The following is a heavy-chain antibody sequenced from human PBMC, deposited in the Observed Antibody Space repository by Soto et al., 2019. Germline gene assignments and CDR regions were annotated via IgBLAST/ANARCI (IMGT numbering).Heavy chain of an antibody. CDR3: ARHRGDYYYYGMDV. D-gene: IGHD3-10*01. CDR1: GGSISSSSYY. J-gene: IGHJ6*02. V-gene: IGHV4-39*01. Sequence: QLQLQESGPGLVKPSETLSLTCTVSGGSISSSSYYWGWIRQPPGKGLEWIGSIYYSGSTYYNPSLKSRVTISVDTSKNQFSLKLSSVTAADTAVYYCARHRGDYYYYGMDVWGQGTTVTVSS. CDR2: IYYSGST.